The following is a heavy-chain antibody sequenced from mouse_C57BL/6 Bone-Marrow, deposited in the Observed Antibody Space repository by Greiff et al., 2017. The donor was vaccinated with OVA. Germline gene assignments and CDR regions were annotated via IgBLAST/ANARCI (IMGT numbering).Heavy chain of an antibody. CDR2: INPNNGGT. CDR1: GYTFTDYN. Sequence: EVQLVESGPELVKPGASVKIPCKASGYTFTDYNMDWVKQSHGKSLEWIGDINPNNGGTIYNQKFKGKATLTVDKSSSTAYMELRSLTSEDTAVYYCAYYSNSWFAYWGQGTLVTVSA. J-gene: IGHJ3*01. CDR3: AYYSNSWFAY. D-gene: IGHD2-5*01. V-gene: IGHV1-18*01.